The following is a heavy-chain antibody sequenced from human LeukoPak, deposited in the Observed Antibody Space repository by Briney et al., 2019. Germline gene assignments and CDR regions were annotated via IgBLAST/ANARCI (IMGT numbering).Heavy chain of an antibody. V-gene: IGHV3-33*01. D-gene: IGHD4-11*01. CDR1: GFTFSSYG. J-gene: IGHJ6*02. Sequence: GGSLRLSCAASGFTFSSYGMHWVRQAPGKGLEWVAVIWYDGSNKYYADSVKGRFTISRDNSKNTLYLQMNSLRAEDTAVYYCASEVTTIANGMDVWGQGTTVTVSS. CDR3: ASEVTTIANGMDV. CDR2: IWYDGSNK.